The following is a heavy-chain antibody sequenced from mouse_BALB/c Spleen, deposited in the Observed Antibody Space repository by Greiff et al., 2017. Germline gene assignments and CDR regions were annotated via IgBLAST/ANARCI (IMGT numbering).Heavy chain of an antibody. CDR2: ISYSGST. J-gene: IGHJ1*01. CDR3: ARSRGYDGYWYFDV. V-gene: IGHV3-8*02. Sequence: VQLQQSGPSLVKPSQTLSLTCSVTGDSITSGYWNWIRKFPGNKLEYMGYISYSGSTYYNPSLKSRISITRDTSKNQYYLQLNSVTTEDTATYYCARSRGYDGYWYFDVWGAGTTVTVSS. CDR1: GDSITSGY. D-gene: IGHD2-2*01.